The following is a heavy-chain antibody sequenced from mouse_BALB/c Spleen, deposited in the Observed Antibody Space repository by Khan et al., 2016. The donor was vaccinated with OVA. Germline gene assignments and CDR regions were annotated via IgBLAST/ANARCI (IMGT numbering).Heavy chain of an antibody. J-gene: IGHJ2*01. CDR2: FYPGGTTI. Sequence: VELVESGAELVKPGASVKLSCKASGYTFTEYIIHWLKQGSGQGLEWIGWFYPGGTTIKYNEKFKDKATLTADKSSSTVYMELSRLTSEDSAVYFCARHEDYGNWLDYWGQGTTLTVSS. D-gene: IGHD2-1*01. CDR3: ARHEDYGNWLDY. CDR1: GYTFTEYI. V-gene: IGHV1-62-2*01.